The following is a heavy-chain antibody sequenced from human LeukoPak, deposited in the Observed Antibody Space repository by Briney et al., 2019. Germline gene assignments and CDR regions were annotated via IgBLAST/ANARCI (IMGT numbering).Heavy chain of an antibody. Sequence: PGGSLRLSCAASGFTVSSNYMSWVRQAPGKGLEWVSVIYSGGSTYYADSVKGRFTISRDNSKNTLYLQMNSLRAEDTAVYYCARSSSWSNYYYYYMDVWGKGTTVTVSS. D-gene: IGHD6-13*01. CDR2: IYSGGST. V-gene: IGHV3-53*01. CDR1: GFTVSSNY. J-gene: IGHJ6*03. CDR3: ARSSSWSNYYYYYMDV.